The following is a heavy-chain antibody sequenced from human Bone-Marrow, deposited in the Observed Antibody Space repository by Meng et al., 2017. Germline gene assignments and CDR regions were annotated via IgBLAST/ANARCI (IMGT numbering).Heavy chain of an antibody. CDR3: TRRFYYDSGGYYHFES. CDR1: GFNVNSNY. J-gene: IGHJ4*02. V-gene: IGHV3-66*02. D-gene: IGHD3-22*01. CDR2: LYSDATA. Sequence: GESLKISCAGSGFNVNSNYMSWVRQAPGKGLEWVSVLYSDATAYYADSVKGRFTISRDNSKNTVYLQMNNLRAEDTAVDYCTRRFYYDSGGYYHFESWGQGTLVTVSS.